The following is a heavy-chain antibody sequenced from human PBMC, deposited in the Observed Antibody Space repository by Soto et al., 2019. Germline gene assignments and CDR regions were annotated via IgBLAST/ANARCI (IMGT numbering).Heavy chain of an antibody. D-gene: IGHD3-3*02. J-gene: IGHJ4*02. CDR1: GGSFSGYY. CDR3: ARGFIRSYFDY. CDR2: INHSGST. V-gene: IGHV4-34*01. Sequence: PSETLSLTCAVYGGSFSGYYWSWIRQPPGKGLEWIGEINHSGSTNYNPSLKSRVTISVDTSKNQFSLKLSSVTAADTAVYYCARGFIRSYFDYWGQGTLVTSPQ.